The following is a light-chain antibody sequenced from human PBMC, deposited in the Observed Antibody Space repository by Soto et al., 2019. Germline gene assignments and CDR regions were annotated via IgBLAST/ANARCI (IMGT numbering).Light chain of an antibody. Sequence: QAVLTQPPSASASPGQSVTISCTGTSSDVGGYNYVSWYQQRPGKAPKLMIYEVSKRPSGVPDRFSGSKSGNTASLTVSGLQAEDEADYYCSSYAGSNNLVFGGGTKLTVL. V-gene: IGLV2-8*01. J-gene: IGLJ2*01. CDR2: EVS. CDR3: SSYAGSNNLV. CDR1: SSDVGGYNY.